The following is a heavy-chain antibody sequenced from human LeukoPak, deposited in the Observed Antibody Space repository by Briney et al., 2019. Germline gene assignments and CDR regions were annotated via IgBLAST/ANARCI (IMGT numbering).Heavy chain of an antibody. D-gene: IGHD3-10*01. Sequence: ASVKVSCKASGYTFTSYGISWVRQAPGQGLEWMGRISAYNGNTNYAQKLQGRVTMTTDTSTSTAYMELRSLRSDDTAVYYCARDRSGSYYYYYGMDVWGQGTTVTVSS. CDR2: ISAYNGNT. CDR1: GYTFTSYG. CDR3: ARDRSGSYYYYYGMDV. J-gene: IGHJ6*02. V-gene: IGHV1-18*01.